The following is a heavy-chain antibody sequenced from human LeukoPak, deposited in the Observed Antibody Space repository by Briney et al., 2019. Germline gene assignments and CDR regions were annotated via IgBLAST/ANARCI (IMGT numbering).Heavy chain of an antibody. V-gene: IGHV3-21*05. J-gene: IGHJ6*03. D-gene: IGHD2-15*01. CDR2: ISGSSSYI. Sequence: PGGSLRLSCAASGFTFSSYSMNWVRQAPGKGLEWVSYISGSSSYIYYADSVKGRFTISRDNAKNSLYLQMNRLRAEDTAVYYCARENREIVVVVAATRRYYYYYMDVWGKGTTVTVSS. CDR3: ARENREIVVVVAATRRYYYYYMDV. CDR1: GFTFSSYS.